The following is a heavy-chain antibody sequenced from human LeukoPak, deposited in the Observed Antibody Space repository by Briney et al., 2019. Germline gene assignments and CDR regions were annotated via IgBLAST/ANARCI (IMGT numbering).Heavy chain of an antibody. V-gene: IGHV3-48*01. CDR2: IDTTGSTK. CDR1: GFTFSDYS. Sequence: PGGSLRLSCAASGFTFSDYSMNWVRQAPGKGLEWVSYIDTTGSTKYYSDSVEGRFTISRDNGKNSLYLQMNILRVEDTAVYYRARGPPLFDPWGQGTLVTVSS. J-gene: IGHJ5*02. CDR3: ARGPPLFDP.